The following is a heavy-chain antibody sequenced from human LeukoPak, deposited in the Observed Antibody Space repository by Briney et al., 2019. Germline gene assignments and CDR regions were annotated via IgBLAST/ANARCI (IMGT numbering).Heavy chain of an antibody. Sequence: PGGSLRLSCAVSGFTVSGNYMSWVRQAPGKGLEWVSLIYSGGTTYYADSVKGRFTISRDNAKNSLYLQMNSLRAEDTAVYYCATHELKDAFDIWGQGTMVTVSS. D-gene: IGHD3-10*01. V-gene: IGHV3-53*01. CDR2: IYSGGTT. CDR3: ATHELKDAFDI. CDR1: GFTVSGNY. J-gene: IGHJ3*02.